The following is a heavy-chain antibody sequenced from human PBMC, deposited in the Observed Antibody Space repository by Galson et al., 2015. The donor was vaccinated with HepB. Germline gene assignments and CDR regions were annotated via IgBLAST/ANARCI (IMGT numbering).Heavy chain of an antibody. CDR3: AKDQTTVTTLDY. V-gene: IGHV3-30*18. CDR1: GFTFSSYG. CDR2: ISYDGSNK. D-gene: IGHD4-17*01. Sequence: SLRLSCAASGFTFSSYGMHWVRQAPGKGLEWVAVISYDGSNKCYADSVKGRFTISRVNSKNTLYLQMNSLRAEDTAVYYCAKDQTTVTTLDYWGQGTLVTVSS. J-gene: IGHJ4*02.